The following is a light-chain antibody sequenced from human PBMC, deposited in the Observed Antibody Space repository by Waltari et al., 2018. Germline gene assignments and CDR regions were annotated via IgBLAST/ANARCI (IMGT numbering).Light chain of an antibody. V-gene: IGLV1-47*01. CDR1: SSNIGSKF. CDR2: RNT. J-gene: IGLJ3*02. Sequence: QSVPTQPPSASGTPGQRVSISCSGSSSNIGSKFVSWYQQLPGSAPKLLNIRNTQPSSGVPDRFSASKSGTSASLAISGLRSDDEGYYYCASWDDSLSHWVFGGGTKVTVL. CDR3: ASWDDSLSHWV.